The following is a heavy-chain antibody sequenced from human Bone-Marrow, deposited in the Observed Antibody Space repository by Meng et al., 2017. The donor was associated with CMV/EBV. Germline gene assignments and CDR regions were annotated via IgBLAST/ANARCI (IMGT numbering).Heavy chain of an antibody. Sequence: LKISCAASGFTFSSYWMHWVRQAPGKGLVWVSRINSDGSSTSYADSVKGRFTISRDNAKNTLYLQMNSLRAEDTAVYYCARHQGSPHFDYWGQGTLVTVSS. CDR1: GFTFSSYW. CDR2: INSDGSST. CDR3: ARHQGSPHFDY. D-gene: IGHD2-15*01. J-gene: IGHJ4*02. V-gene: IGHV3-74*01.